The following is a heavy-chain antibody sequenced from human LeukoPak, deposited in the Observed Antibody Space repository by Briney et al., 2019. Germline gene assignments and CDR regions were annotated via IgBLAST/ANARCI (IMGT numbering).Heavy chain of an antibody. CDR3: ARAWYDYVWGSYRPYYFDY. J-gene: IGHJ4*02. CDR2: IYYSGST. CDR1: GGSISSSSYY. D-gene: IGHD3-16*02. V-gene: IGHV4-39*07. Sequence: SETLSLTCTVSGGSISSSSYYWGWIRQPPGKGLEWIGRIYYSGSTYYNPSLKSRVTISVDTSKNQFSLKLSSVTAADTAVYYCARAWYDYVWGSYRPYYFDYWGQGTLVTVSS.